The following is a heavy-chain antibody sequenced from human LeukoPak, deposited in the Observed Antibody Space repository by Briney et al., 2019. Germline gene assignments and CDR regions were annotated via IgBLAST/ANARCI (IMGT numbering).Heavy chain of an antibody. CDR1: GFTFSSYS. D-gene: IGHD3-22*01. Sequence: PGGSLRLSCAASGFTFSSYSMNWVRQAPGKGLEWVSSISSSSSYIYYADSVKGRFTISRDNAKNSLYLQMNRLRAEDTAVYYCARVRDGYYYDSSGYYYFDYWGQGTLVTVSS. J-gene: IGHJ4*02. CDR2: ISSSSSYI. CDR3: ARVRDGYYYDSSGYYYFDY. V-gene: IGHV3-21*01.